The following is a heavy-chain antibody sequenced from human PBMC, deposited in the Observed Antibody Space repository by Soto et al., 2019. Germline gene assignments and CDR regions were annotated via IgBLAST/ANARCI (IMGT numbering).Heavy chain of an antibody. J-gene: IGHJ4*02. CDR3: ARGGGARLSFDY. CDR2: IYYSGST. CDR1: GGSISSYY. D-gene: IGHD6-6*01. V-gene: IGHV4-59*12. Sequence: PSETLSLTCTVSGGSISSYYWSWIRQPPRKGLEWIGYIYYSGSTNYNPSLKSRVTISVDTSKNQFSLKLSSVAAADTAVYYCARGGGARLSFDYWGQGTLVTVSS.